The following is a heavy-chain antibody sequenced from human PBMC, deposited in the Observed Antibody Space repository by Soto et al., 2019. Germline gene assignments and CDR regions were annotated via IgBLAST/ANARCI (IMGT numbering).Heavy chain of an antibody. CDR2: IDPSDSQT. CDR3: ARQIYDSDTGPNFQYYFDS. CDR1: GYSFAGYW. J-gene: IGHJ4*02. Sequence: GESLKISCKGSGYSFAGYWITWVRQKPGKGLEWMGRIDPSDSQTYYSPSFRGHVTITATKSITTVFLQWSSLRASDTAMYYCARQIYDSDTGPNFQYYFDSWGQGTPVTVSP. V-gene: IGHV5-10-1*01. D-gene: IGHD3-22*01.